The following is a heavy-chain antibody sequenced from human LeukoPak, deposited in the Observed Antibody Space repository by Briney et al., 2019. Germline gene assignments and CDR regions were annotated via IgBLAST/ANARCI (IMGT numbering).Heavy chain of an antibody. CDR2: ISAYNGNT. V-gene: IGHV1-18*01. CDR1: GYTFTSYG. Sequence: ASVKVSCRASGYTFTSYGISWVRQAPGQGLEWMGWISAYNGNTNYAQKLQGRVTMTTDTSTSTAYMELRSLRSDDTAVYYCARDFNGYSGSYYLLGFDFDYWGQGTLVTVSS. J-gene: IGHJ4*02. CDR3: ARDFNGYSGSYYLLGFDFDY. D-gene: IGHD1-26*01.